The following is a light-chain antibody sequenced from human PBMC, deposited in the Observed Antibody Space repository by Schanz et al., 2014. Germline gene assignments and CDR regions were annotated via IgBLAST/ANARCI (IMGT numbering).Light chain of an antibody. CDR2: AAS. V-gene: IGKV3-20*01. J-gene: IGKJ1*01. Sequence: EIVLTQSPGTLSLSPGERATLSCRASQSVSSDLAWYQQKPGHPPRLLIYAASTRATGIPARFSGSGSGTDFTLTISRLEPEDFAVYYCQQYGNSPPTFGRGTKVEIK. CDR3: QQYGNSPPT. CDR1: QSVSSD.